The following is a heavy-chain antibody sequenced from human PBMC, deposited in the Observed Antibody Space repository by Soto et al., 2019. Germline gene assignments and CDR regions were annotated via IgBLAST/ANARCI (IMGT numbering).Heavy chain of an antibody. D-gene: IGHD2-2*01. J-gene: IGHJ6*02. Sequence: PGGSLRLSCAASGFTFSSYAMSWVRQAPGKGLEWVSAISGSGGSTYYADSVKGRFTISRDNSKNTLYLQMNSLRAEDTAVYYCARDGTIPAAMNYYYYGMDVWGQGTTVTVSS. CDR1: GFTFSSYA. CDR2: ISGSGGST. CDR3: ARDGTIPAAMNYYYYGMDV. V-gene: IGHV3-23*01.